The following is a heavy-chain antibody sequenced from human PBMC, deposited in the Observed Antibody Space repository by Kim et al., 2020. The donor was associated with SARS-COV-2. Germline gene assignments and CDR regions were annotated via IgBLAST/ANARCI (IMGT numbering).Heavy chain of an antibody. V-gene: IGHV1-69*13. CDR2: IIPIFGTA. CDR3: ARDPPTPPIAAADPRGWFDP. CDR1: GGTFSSYA. D-gene: IGHD6-13*01. J-gene: IGHJ5*02. Sequence: SVKVSCKASGGTFSSYAISWVRQAPGQGLEWMGGIIPIFGTANYAQKFQGRVTITADESTSTAYMELSSLRSEDTAVYYCARDPPTPPIAAADPRGWFDPWGQGTLVTVSS.